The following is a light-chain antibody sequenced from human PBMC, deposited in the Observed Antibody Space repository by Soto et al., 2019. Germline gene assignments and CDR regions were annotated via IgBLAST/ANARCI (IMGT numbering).Light chain of an antibody. V-gene: IGKV3-20*01. CDR2: GAS. J-gene: IGKJ5*01. CDR3: QQYGSSPPIT. CDR1: QSVSSSY. Sequence: EIVLTQSPGTLSLSPGERATLACRVSQSVSSSYLAWYQQKPGQAPRLLIYGASSRATGIPDRFSGSGSGTDFTLTISRREPEDCAVYYCQQYGSSPPITFGQGKRLEIK.